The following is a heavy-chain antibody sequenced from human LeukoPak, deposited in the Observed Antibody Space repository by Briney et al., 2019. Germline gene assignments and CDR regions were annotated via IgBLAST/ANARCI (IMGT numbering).Heavy chain of an antibody. CDR2: VSSSGGST. V-gene: IGHV3-23*01. D-gene: IGHD3-22*01. CDR3: ARETYDYDSSGSSGGFDP. J-gene: IGHJ5*02. CDR1: GFTFSSYA. Sequence: GGTLRLSCAASGFTFSSYAMNWVRKPPGKGLEWVSAVSSSGGSTSYADSVKGRLTISRDNSTKTLYLQMNSPIPAETAAYYCARETYDYDSSGSSGGFDPWGQGTLVTVSS.